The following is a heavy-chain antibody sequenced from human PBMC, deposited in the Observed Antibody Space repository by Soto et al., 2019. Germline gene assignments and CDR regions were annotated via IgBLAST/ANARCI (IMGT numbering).Heavy chain of an antibody. CDR1: GFTFSSYA. V-gene: IGHV3-23*01. D-gene: IGHD1-26*01. J-gene: IGHJ4*02. CDR3: ARRGSGSYYDY. CDR2: ISGSGDST. Sequence: EVQLLESGGGLVQPGGPLRLSCAASGFTFSSYAMNWVRQAPGKGLEWVSVISGSGDSTYYADSAKGRFTISRDNSKNTLYLQMNSLRAEETAVYYCARRGSGSYYDYWGQGTLVTVSS.